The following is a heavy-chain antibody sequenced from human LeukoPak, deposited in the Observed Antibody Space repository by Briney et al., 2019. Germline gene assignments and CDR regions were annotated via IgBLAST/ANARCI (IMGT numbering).Heavy chain of an antibody. D-gene: IGHD5-18*01. Sequence: PSETLSLTCDVSVHSISIGYTWGWIRHPPRKGLERIGSIYHIGSTYYKPSLKSRATISVDTSKNRFYLKLTSVTAADTATYYCAVKRAYTFWFADWGQGALVTVSS. CDR3: AVKRAYTFWFAD. CDR1: VHSISIGYT. J-gene: IGHJ4*02. CDR2: IYHIGST. V-gene: IGHV4-38-2*01.